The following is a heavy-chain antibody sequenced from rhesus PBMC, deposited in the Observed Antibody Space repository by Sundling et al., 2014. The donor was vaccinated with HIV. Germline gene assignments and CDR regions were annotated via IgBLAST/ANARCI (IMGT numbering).Heavy chain of an antibody. CDR3: ARELQSGFDV. Sequence: QVQLQESGPGLVKPSETLSLTCAISGGSINDNCYWSWIRQPPGKGLEWVGYIYGSYGGTYHNPSLKSRLTISTDTSKNQFSLKLNSVTAADTAVYYCARELQSGFDVWGPGVLVTVSS. D-gene: IGHD3-3*01. J-gene: IGHJ5-1*01. V-gene: IGHV4-106*01. CDR1: GGSINDNCY. CDR2: IYGSYGGT.